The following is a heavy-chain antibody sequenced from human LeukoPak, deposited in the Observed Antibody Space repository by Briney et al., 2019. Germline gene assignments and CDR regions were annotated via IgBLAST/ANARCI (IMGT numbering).Heavy chain of an antibody. Sequence: GASVKVSCKASGYTFTSYGISWVRQAPGQGLEWMGWISAYNGNTNYAQKLQGRVTMTTDTSTSTAYMELRSLRSDDTAVYYCARRTTYYDILTGYYTDWFDPWGEETLVTVSS. CDR1: GYTFTSYG. CDR3: ARRTTYYDILTGYYTDWFDP. CDR2: ISAYNGNT. D-gene: IGHD3-9*01. J-gene: IGHJ5*02. V-gene: IGHV1-18*01.